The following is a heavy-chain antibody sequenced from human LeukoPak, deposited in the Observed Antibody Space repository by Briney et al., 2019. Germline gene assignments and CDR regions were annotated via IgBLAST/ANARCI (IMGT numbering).Heavy chain of an antibody. V-gene: IGHV4-61*02. D-gene: IGHD2-21*02. CDR1: GASISSGTYY. Sequence: SETLSLTCSVSGASISSGTYYWSWIRQPAGKGLEWIGRDYTSGDTKYNPSLKSRVTILVDTSKNEFSLKLSSVTAADTAVYYCARGAGYCGGDCTNWFDPWGQGILVTVSS. CDR2: DYTSGDT. J-gene: IGHJ5*02. CDR3: ARGAGYCGGDCTNWFDP.